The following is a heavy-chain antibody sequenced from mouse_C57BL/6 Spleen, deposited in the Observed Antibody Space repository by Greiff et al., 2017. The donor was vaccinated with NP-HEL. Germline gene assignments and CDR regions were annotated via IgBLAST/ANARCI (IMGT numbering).Heavy chain of an antibody. D-gene: IGHD1-1*01. CDR2: INPYNGGT. CDR3: AREPGSSFDY. V-gene: IGHV1-19*01. J-gene: IGHJ2*01. Sequence: EVKLQQSGPVLVKPGASVKMSCKASGYTFTDYYMNWVKQSHGKSLEWIGVINPYNGGTSYNQKFKGKATLTVDKSSSTAYMELNSLTSEDSAVYYCAREPGSSFDYWGQGTTLTVSS. CDR1: GYTFTDYY.